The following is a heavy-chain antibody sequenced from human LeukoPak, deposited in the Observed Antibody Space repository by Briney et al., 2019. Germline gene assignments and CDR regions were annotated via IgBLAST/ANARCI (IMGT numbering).Heavy chain of an antibody. D-gene: IGHD3-16*01. Sequence: SETLSLTCTVSGGSISSSSYYWGWIRQPPGKGLEWIGSIYYSGSTYYNPSLKSRVTISVDTSKNQFSLKLSSVTAADTAVYYCASRHLRTKGAFDIWGQGTMVTVSS. CDR3: ASRHLRTKGAFDI. CDR2: IYYSGST. CDR1: GGSISSSSYY. J-gene: IGHJ3*02. V-gene: IGHV4-39*01.